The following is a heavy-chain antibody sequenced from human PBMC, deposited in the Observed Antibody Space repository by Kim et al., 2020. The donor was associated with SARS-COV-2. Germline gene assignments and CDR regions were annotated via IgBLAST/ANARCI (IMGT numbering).Heavy chain of an antibody. D-gene: IGHD1-7*01. V-gene: IGHV4-34*01. CDR3: ARGGVLDLTGTRHGAGKINWFDP. CDR2: INHSGST. Sequence: SETLSLTCAVYGGSFSGYYWSWIRQPPGKGLEWIGEINHSGSTNYNPSLKSRVTISVDTSKNQFSLKLSSVTAADTAVYYCARGGVLDLTGTRHGAGKINWFDPWGQGTLVTVSS. J-gene: IGHJ5*02. CDR1: GGSFSGYY.